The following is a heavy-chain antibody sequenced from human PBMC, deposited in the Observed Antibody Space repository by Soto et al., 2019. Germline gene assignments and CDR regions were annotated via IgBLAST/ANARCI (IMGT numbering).Heavy chain of an antibody. CDR2: ISRTTNYI. CDR1: GFTFTRYS. CDR3: ARESDDLTSNFGY. Sequence: GGPLRLSCAASGFTFTRYSLNWVRQAPGKGLEGVASISRTTNYIYYGDSMKGRFTISRDNAKNSLYLEMNSLRAEDTAVYYCARESDDLTSNFGYWGQGTLVNVSS. V-gene: IGHV3-21*06. J-gene: IGHJ4*02.